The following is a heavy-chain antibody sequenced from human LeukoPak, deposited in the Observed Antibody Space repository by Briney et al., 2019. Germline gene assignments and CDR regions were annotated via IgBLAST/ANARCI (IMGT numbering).Heavy chain of an antibody. CDR3: ARQAVTLGLPDY. J-gene: IGHJ4*02. Sequence: KSSETLSLTCTVSGGSISSYYWSWIRQPPGKGLEWIGYIYYSGSTNYNPSLKSRVTISVDTSKNQFSLKLSSVTAADTAVYYCARQAVTLGLPDYWGQGTLVTVSS. V-gene: IGHV4-59*01. CDR2: IYYSGST. CDR1: GGSISSYY. D-gene: IGHD4-17*01.